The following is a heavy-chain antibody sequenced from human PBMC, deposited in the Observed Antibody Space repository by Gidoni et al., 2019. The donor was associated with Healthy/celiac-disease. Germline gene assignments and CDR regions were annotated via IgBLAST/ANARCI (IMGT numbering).Heavy chain of an antibody. CDR2: IITMLGTA. J-gene: IGHJ6*02. V-gene: IGHV1-69*06. CDR3: ARVVGSEYSSGYYTYYYYGMDV. D-gene: IGHD3-22*01. CDR1: GCTFSSYA. Sequence: QVQLVQSGAEVKKPGSSVKVSCKASGCTFSSYAISWARQPPGQGLEWMGGIITMLGTAKDVQNVQGRVTITADKTTSSAYMELSSLRSEYTAVYYCARVVGSEYSSGYYTYYYYGMDVWGQGTTVTVSS.